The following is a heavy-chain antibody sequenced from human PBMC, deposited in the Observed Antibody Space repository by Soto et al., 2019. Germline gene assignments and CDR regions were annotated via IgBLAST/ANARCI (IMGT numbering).Heavy chain of an antibody. J-gene: IGHJ3*01. CDR2: IFHTGTT. CDR1: GASLSSGGYY. CDR3: ARGLGYDSNGRFLAAFDV. V-gene: IGHV4-31*03. Sequence: QVQLQESGPGLAKPSQTLSLTCTVSGASLSSGGYYWTWIRQVPGKALEWIGYIFHTGTTFYNPSHKSRVVMSIEKSDNQFSLNLRSGTAADTAVYYCARGLGYDSNGRFLAAFDVWGQGTMVTVSS. D-gene: IGHD3-22*01.